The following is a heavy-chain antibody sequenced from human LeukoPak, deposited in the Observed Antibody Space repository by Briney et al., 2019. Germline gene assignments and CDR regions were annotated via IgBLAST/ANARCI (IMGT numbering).Heavy chain of an antibody. V-gene: IGHV4-34*01. CDR3: ARHRADYSASGSSPRDYYCYYMDV. Sequence: PSETLSLTCAVYGGSFSDNYWTWIRQAPGKGLEWIGEINHSGNTNYNPSLKSRVTISVDSSKSQFSLEVTSVTAADTAVYYCARHRADYSASGSSPRDYYCYYMDVWDKGTTVTISS. D-gene: IGHD3-10*01. CDR2: INHSGNT. J-gene: IGHJ6*03. CDR1: GGSFSDNY.